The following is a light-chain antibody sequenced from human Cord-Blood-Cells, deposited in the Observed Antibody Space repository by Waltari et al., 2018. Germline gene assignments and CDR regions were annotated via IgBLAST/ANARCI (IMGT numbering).Light chain of an antibody. CDR1: SSDVGGYNY. V-gene: IGLV2-14*01. Sequence: QSALTQPASVSGSPRQSITISCTGTSSDVGGYNYVSWYQQHPGKAPKLMFYDVSNRPSGVSNRFSGSKSGNTASLTISGLQAEDEADYYCSSYTSSSTYVFGTGTKVTVL. CDR3: SSYTSSSTYV. J-gene: IGLJ1*01. CDR2: DVS.